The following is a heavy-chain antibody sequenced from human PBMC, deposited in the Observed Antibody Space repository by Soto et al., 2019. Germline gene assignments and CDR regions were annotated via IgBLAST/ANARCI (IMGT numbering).Heavy chain of an antibody. Sequence: VQLVESGGGLVQPGGSLRLSCAASGFTFSSYGMHWVRQAPGKGLEWVAVISYDGSNKYYADSVKGRFTISRDNSKNTLYLQMNSLRAEDTAVYYCAKEARYSSSTRGGYYYGMDVWGQGTTVTVSS. J-gene: IGHJ6*02. D-gene: IGHD6-6*01. CDR1: GFTFSSYG. CDR3: AKEARYSSSTRGGYYYGMDV. CDR2: ISYDGSNK. V-gene: IGHV3-30*18.